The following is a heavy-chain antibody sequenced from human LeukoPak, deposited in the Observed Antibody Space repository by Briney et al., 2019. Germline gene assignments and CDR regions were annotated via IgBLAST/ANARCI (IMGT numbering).Heavy chain of an antibody. CDR3: ARDLAYYASGSYCGWFDP. J-gene: IGHJ5*02. V-gene: IGHV4-38-2*02. D-gene: IGHD3-10*01. CDR2: IYHSGST. Sequence: SETLSLTRTVSGYSISSGHYWGWTRQPPGQGLEWIGSIYHSGSTYYNPSLKSRVTISVDTSKNQFSLKLNSVTAADTAVYYCARDLAYYASGSYCGWFDPWGQGTLVTVSS. CDR1: GYSISSGHY.